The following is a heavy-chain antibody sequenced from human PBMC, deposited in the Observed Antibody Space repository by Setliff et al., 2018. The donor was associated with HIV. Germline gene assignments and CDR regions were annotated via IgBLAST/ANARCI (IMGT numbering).Heavy chain of an antibody. Sequence: SETLSLTCSVSSGSISSNTYYRSWIRQPPGRGLEWIASVFHIGSTYHNPSLKSRVSISIDTSKTQVSLKLRSVTAADTAVYYCARLGIANAPDDYWGQGTLVTVSS. CDR3: ARLGIANAPDDY. CDR2: VFHIGST. J-gene: IGHJ4*02. CDR1: SGSISSNTYY. D-gene: IGHD2-21*01. V-gene: IGHV4-39*01.